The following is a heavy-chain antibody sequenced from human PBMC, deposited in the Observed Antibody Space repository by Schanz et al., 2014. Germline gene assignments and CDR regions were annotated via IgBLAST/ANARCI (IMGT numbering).Heavy chain of an antibody. Sequence: QVQLVESGGGVVQPGRSLRLSCTASGFPFSDYFMAWIRQPPGRGLEWVSYIGNGGVTIYYADSVKGRFTISSDNSKSTLYLQMSSLRAEDTAVYYCAKSQGSSFDSWGQGTLVTVSS. D-gene: IGHD6-13*01. V-gene: IGHV3-11*01. CDR3: AKSQGSSFDS. J-gene: IGHJ4*02. CDR1: GFPFSDYF. CDR2: IGNGGVTI.